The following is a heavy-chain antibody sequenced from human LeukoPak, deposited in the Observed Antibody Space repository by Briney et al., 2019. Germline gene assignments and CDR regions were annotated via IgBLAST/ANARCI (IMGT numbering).Heavy chain of an antibody. CDR2: ISSNGGST. J-gene: IGHJ4*02. V-gene: IGHV3-64*04. Sequence: PGGSLRLSCSASGFTFSSYAMHWVRQAPGKGLEYVPAISSNGGSTHYADSVKGRFTISTNNAKNSLYLQMNSLRDEDTAVYYCDCIAAAGDFDYWGQGTLVTVSS. D-gene: IGHD6-13*01. CDR3: DCIAAAGDFDY. CDR1: GFTFSSYA.